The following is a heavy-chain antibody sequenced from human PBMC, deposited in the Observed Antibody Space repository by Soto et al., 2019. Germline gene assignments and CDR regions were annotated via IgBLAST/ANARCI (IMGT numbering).Heavy chain of an antibody. V-gene: IGHV4-31*03. Sequence: PSETLSLTCSVSGASFTSAVYYCSWTRQLPGKGLEWIGYIQTSVSTIYSPSLKSRATISVDTSKNQFSLRLNSVTAADTAMSYCAMSRSGILDSWGQGXLVTVCS. CDR3: AMSRSGILDS. D-gene: IGHD6-19*01. J-gene: IGHJ5*01. CDR2: IQTSVST. CDR1: GASFTSAVYY.